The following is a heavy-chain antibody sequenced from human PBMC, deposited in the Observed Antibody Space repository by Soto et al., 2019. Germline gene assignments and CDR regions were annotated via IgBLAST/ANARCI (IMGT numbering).Heavy chain of an antibody. J-gene: IGHJ4*02. CDR1: GFTFTNFA. Sequence: GGPLRLSCSASGFTFTNFAMSWVRQAPGRGLEWVSGISASGRDTYYADSVKDRFTVSRDNSKNTLYLQMNSLRAEDTAIYYCAKGKASGWYYFDYWGQGARVTVSS. D-gene: IGHD6-19*01. CDR2: ISASGRDT. CDR3: AKGKASGWYYFDY. V-gene: IGHV3-23*01.